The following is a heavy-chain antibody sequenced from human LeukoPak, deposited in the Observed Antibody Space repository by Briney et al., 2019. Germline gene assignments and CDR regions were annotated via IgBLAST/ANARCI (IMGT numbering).Heavy chain of an antibody. CDR3: ARVSDSQSYYYMDV. CDR2: IYYSGKT. Sequence: PSETLSLTCTVSGGSNTRRDYFWSWVRQPPGKGLEWIGYIYYSGKTYSNPSLKSRVTMSIDPSKKLFSLKLSSVTAADTALYYCARVSDSQSYYYMDVWGNGTTVTVSS. J-gene: IGHJ6*03. CDR1: GGSNTRRDYF. V-gene: IGHV4-30-4*01. D-gene: IGHD2-21*02.